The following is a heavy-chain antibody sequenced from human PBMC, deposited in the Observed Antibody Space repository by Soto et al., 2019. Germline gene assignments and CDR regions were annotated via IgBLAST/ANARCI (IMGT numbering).Heavy chain of an antibody. Sequence: SETLSLTSTVAGGSISGYYWILIRQPPGKGLEWIGYIYYSGSTHYNPSLQSRVTISVDKSKNQFFLKLNSVTAADTAVYYCATNGYYSCDYWGQGILVTVSS. J-gene: IGHJ4*02. CDR1: GGSISGYY. D-gene: IGHD1-26*01. V-gene: IGHV4-59*12. CDR2: IYYSGST. CDR3: ATNGYYSCDY.